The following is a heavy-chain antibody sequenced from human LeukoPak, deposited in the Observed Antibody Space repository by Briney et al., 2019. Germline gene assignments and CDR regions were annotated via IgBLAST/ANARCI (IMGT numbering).Heavy chain of an antibody. Sequence: SETLSLTCTVSGGSISSGDYYWSWIRQPPGKGLEWIGYIYYSGSTYYNPSLKSRVTISVDTSKNQFSLKLSSVTDADTAVYYCARWVDTAMVVGMDVWGQGTTVTVSS. CDR1: GGSISSGDYY. J-gene: IGHJ6*02. CDR2: IYYSGST. V-gene: IGHV4-30-4*01. D-gene: IGHD5-18*01. CDR3: ARWVDTAMVVGMDV.